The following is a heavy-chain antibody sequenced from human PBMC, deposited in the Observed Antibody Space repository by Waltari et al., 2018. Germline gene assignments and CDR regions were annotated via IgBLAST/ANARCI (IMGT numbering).Heavy chain of an antibody. CDR2: IIPIFGTA. CDR3: ASGGGELLSYYYYYYYMDV. V-gene: IGHV1-69*01. CDR1: GGTFSSYA. D-gene: IGHD3-10*01. J-gene: IGHJ6*03. Sequence: QVQLVQSGAEVKKPGSSVKVSCKASGGTFSSYAISWVRQAPGQGLEWMGGIIPIFGTANYAQKFQGRVTITADESTSTAYMELSSLRSEDTAVYYCASGGGELLSYYYYYYYMDVWGKGTTVTVSS.